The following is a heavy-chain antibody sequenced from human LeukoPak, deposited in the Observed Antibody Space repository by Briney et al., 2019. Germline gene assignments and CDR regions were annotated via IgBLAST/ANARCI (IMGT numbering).Heavy chain of an antibody. Sequence: PGGSLRLSCEVSEFALERYTMSWVRQAPGKGLEWVSSISGVGASYIFYADSVKGRFTISRDNAKNSLYLQMDSLKVEDTAVYYCARDNGDRCDFLGAKWYFDLWGRGTLVSVSS. CDR2: ISGVGASYI. J-gene: IGHJ2*01. CDR1: EFALERYT. V-gene: IGHV3-21*01. D-gene: IGHD2-8*01. CDR3: ARDNGDRCDFLGAKWYFDL.